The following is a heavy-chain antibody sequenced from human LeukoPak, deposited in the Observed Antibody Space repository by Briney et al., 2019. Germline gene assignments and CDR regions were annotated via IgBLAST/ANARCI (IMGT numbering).Heavy chain of an antibody. Sequence: PGGSLRLSCATSGFTFTSYGMHWVRQAPGKGLEWVAFIRYDETKEFYADSVKGRFTVSRDNSKSTLYLQMNSLRPEDTGVYCCAKAAVATGYHYTYYMDVWGKGTTVTIS. CDR1: GFTFTSYG. CDR2: IRYDETKE. V-gene: IGHV3-30*02. D-gene: IGHD1-1*01. J-gene: IGHJ6*03. CDR3: AKAAVATGYHYTYYMDV.